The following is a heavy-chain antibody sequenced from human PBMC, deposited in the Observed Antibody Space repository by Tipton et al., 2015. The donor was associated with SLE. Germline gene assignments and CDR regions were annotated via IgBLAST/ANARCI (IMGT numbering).Heavy chain of an antibody. V-gene: IGHV3-21*01. CDR1: GFTFSSYS. CDR3: ATDGPYCGCDCPYWYFDL. Sequence: SLRLSCAASGFTFSSYSMNWVRQAPGKGLEWVSFISSSSSYIYYADSVKGRFTISRDNAKNSLYLQMNSLRAEDTAVYYCATDGPYCGCDCPYWYFDLWGRGTLVTVSS. CDR2: ISSSSSYI. D-gene: IGHD2-21*01. J-gene: IGHJ2*01.